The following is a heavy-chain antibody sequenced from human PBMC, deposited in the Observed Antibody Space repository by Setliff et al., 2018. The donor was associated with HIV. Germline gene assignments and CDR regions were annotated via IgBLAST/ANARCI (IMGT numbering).Heavy chain of an antibody. CDR1: SGSISSTSSY. Sequence: SETLSLTCSVSSGSISSTSSYWSWIRQHPRKGLEWIGYIYYSGSTFYNPSLKSRVTISVDTSKNQFSLKLSSVTAADTAVYYCARGIGYCSTTSCQSYFDYWGQGTLVTVSS. D-gene: IGHD2-2*01. CDR3: ARGIGYCSTTSCQSYFDY. J-gene: IGHJ4*02. CDR2: IYYSGST. V-gene: IGHV4-31*03.